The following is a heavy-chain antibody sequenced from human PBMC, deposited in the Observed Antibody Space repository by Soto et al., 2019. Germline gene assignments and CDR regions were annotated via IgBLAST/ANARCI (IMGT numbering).Heavy chain of an antibody. V-gene: IGHV3-7*01. CDR3: ARRRRQLGYFFDP. CDR2: IKQDGSEK. CDR1: GFTFSDYW. J-gene: IGHJ5*02. D-gene: IGHD1-1*01. Sequence: PGGSLRLSCAASGFTFSDYWMTWVRQAPGKGLEWVANIKQDGSEKHYVGSVRGRFTISRDNAKNSLNLQMNSLRGEDTAVYYCARRRRQLGYFFDPWGQGSVVTVPS.